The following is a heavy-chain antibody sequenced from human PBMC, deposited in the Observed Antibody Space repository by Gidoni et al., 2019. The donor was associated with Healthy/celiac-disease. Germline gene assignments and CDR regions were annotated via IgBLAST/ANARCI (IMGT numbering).Heavy chain of an antibody. CDR1: GFTFSSYS. CDR2: ISSSSSYI. D-gene: IGHD3-3*01. J-gene: IGHJ5*02. V-gene: IGHV3-21*01. Sequence: EVQLVESGGGLVKPGGSLRLSCAASGFTFSSYSMNWVRQAPGKGLEWVSSISSSSSYIYYADSVKGRFTISRDNAKNSLYLQMNSLRAEDTAVYYCARDGGNDFWSGYYPTANWFDPWGQGTLVTVSS. CDR3: ARDGGNDFWSGYYPTANWFDP.